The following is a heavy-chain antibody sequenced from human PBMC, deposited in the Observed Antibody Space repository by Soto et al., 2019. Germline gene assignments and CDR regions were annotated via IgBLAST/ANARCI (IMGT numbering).Heavy chain of an antibody. CDR3: ARGNYNYYSGMDV. Sequence: QLQLVESGGGVVQPGTSLRLSCAASGFTFSLYGMHWVRQPPGKGLEWVAVIWYDGSNTYYADSVKGRFTISRDNSKNTLYLQMNSLRAEDAAVYYCARGNYNYYSGMDVWGQGTTVTVSS. CDR2: IWYDGSNT. V-gene: IGHV3-33*01. D-gene: IGHD3-10*01. CDR1: GFTFSLYG. J-gene: IGHJ6*02.